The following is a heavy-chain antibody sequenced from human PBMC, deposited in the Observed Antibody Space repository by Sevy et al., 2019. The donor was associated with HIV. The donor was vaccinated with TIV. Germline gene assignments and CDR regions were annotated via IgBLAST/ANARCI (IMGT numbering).Heavy chain of an antibody. CDR2: ISYDASEK. D-gene: IGHD3-3*01. J-gene: IGHJ4*02. CDR1: GFTFNDYA. Sequence: GSLRLSCEASGFTFNDYAMYWVRQAPGKGLEWVAVISYDASEKYYADSVRGRFTLSRDKSTNTVQLQMNSLRPEDTAVYYCARAPEGFKIKSPDFWGQGTLVIVSS. CDR3: ARAPEGFKIKSPDF. V-gene: IGHV3-30-3*01.